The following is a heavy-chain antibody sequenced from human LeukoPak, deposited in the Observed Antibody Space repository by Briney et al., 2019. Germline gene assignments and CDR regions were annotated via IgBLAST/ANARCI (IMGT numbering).Heavy chain of an antibody. CDR1: GGTFSSYA. V-gene: IGHV1-69*06. Sequence: AVTVSCTASGGTFSSYAISWVRQAPGQGGEWMGGIIPIFGTANYAQKFQGRVTITADKSTRTAYMELSSLRSEDTAVYYCASKYCSGGSCSNWGPFFDYWGQGTLVTVSS. J-gene: IGHJ4*02. CDR2: IIPIFGTA. D-gene: IGHD2-15*01. CDR3: ASKYCSGGSCSNWGPFFDY.